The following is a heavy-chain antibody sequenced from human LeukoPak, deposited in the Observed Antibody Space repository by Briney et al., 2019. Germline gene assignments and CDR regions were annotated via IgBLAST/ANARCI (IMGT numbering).Heavy chain of an antibody. J-gene: IGHJ4*02. D-gene: IGHD6-19*01. CDR3: AKVLYSSGFYGNY. CDR2: ISGSGGST. Sequence: GGSLRLSCAASGFTFNSYAMSWVRQAPGKGLEWVSAISGSGGSTYYADSVKGRFTITRDNSKNTLYLQMNSLRGEDTAVYYCAKVLYSSGFYGNYWGQGTLVTVSS. CDR1: GFTFNSYA. V-gene: IGHV3-23*01.